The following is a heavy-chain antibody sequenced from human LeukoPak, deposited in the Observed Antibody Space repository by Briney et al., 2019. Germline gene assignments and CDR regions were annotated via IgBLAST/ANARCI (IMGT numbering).Heavy chain of an antibody. CDR2: IIPILGIA. V-gene: IGHV1-69*04. D-gene: IGHD1-26*01. CDR1: GGTFSSYA. CDR3: ARGAVGATSWFDP. Sequence: ASVKVSCKASGGTFSSYAISWVRQAPGQGLEWMGRIIPILGIANYAQKFQGRVTITADKSTSTAYMELSSLRSEDTAVYYCARGAVGATSWFDPWGQGTLVTVSS. J-gene: IGHJ5*02.